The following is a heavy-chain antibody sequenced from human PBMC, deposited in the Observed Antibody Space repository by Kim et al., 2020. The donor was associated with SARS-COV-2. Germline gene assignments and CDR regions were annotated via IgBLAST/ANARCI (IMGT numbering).Heavy chain of an antibody. D-gene: IGHD4-17*01. CDR3: ARGPYGDYVSGNSGSQRYYYYYGMDV. Sequence: SETLSLTCAVYGGSFSGYYWSWIRQPPGKGLEWIGEINHSGSTNYNPSLKSRVTISVDTSKNQFSLKLSSVTAADTAVYYCARGPYGDYVSGNSGSQRYYYYYGMDVWGQGTTVTVSS. V-gene: IGHV4-34*01. CDR2: INHSGST. J-gene: IGHJ6*02. CDR1: GGSFSGYY.